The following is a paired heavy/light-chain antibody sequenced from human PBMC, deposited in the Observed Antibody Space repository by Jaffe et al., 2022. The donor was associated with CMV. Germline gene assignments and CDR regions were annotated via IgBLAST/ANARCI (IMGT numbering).Heavy chain of an antibody. J-gene: IGHJ3*02. Sequence: QVQLQESGPGLVKPSETLSLTCTVSGDSINGYYWSWLRQPAGKGLEWIGRIHTSGNTNYNPSLKSRVTMSVDTSKNHFSLRLTSVTAADTAVYYCARDRVMWLEDLFPRNVCDMWGQGTMVTVSS. D-gene: IGHD2-21*01. CDR2: IHTSGNT. CDR3: ARDRVMWLEDLFPRNVCDM. CDR1: GDSINGYY. V-gene: IGHV4-4*07.
Light chain of an antibody. CDR1: QSISSD. CDR3: QQYNNWSPT. Sequence: EIVLTQSPATLSVSPGERATLSCRASQSISSDLAWYQQKPGQAPRLLIYGASTRAYGIPARFSGSESGTEFTLTISSLQSEDFAIYYCQQYNNWSPTFGQGTTVEIK. CDR2: GAS. J-gene: IGKJ1*01. V-gene: IGKV3-15*01.